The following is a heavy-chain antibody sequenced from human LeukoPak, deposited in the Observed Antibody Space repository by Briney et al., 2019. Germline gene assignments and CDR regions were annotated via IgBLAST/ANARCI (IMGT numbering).Heavy chain of an antibody. Sequence: PSETLSLTCAVSGGSISSGGYSWSWIRQPPGKGLEWIGYIYHSGSTYYNPSLKSRVTISVDRSKNQFSLKLSSVTAADTAVYYCARLSQTTVTLDYWGQGTLVTVSS. J-gene: IGHJ4*02. D-gene: IGHD4-17*01. CDR3: ARLSQTTVTLDY. V-gene: IGHV4-30-2*01. CDR1: GGSISSGGYS. CDR2: IYHSGST.